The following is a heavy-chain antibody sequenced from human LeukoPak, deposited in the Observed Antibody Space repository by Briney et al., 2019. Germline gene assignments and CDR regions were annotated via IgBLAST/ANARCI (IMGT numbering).Heavy chain of an antibody. D-gene: IGHD6-13*01. V-gene: IGHV3-30*18. J-gene: IGHJ3*02. Sequence: QPGRSLRLSCAASGFTFSSYGMLWVLQAPGKGLEGMAVISYDGSNKYYADSVKGRFTISRDNSKNTLYLQMNSLRAEDTAVYYCAKDRDSSSWLAFDIWGQGTMVTVSS. CDR1: GFTFSSYG. CDR2: ISYDGSNK. CDR3: AKDRDSSSWLAFDI.